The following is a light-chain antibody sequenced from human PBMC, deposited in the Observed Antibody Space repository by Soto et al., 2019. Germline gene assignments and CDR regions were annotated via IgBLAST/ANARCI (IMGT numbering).Light chain of an antibody. CDR3: CSYAGSDTLL. Sequence: QSVLTQPRSVSGSPGQSVTISCTGTSSDVGAYNYVSWYQQHPGKAPQVVIYDDTKRPSGVPDRFSGSKSDNTASLTISGLQAEDEADYYCCSYAGSDTLLFGGGTKLTVL. CDR1: SSDVGAYNY. V-gene: IGLV2-11*01. CDR2: DDT. J-gene: IGLJ2*01.